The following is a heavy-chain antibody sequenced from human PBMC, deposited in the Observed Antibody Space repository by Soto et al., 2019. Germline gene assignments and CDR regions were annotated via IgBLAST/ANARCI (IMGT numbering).Heavy chain of an antibody. CDR3: AKASGGYCNSTSCSTTFQH. D-gene: IGHD2-2*01. V-gene: IGHV3-9*01. Sequence: GGSLRLSCAASGFTFDDYAMHWVRQAPGKGLEWVSGISWNSGSIGYADSVKGRFTISRDNAKNSLYLQMNSLRAEDTALYYCAKASGGYCNSTSCSTTFQHWGQGTLVTVSS. CDR1: GFTFDDYA. CDR2: ISWNSGSI. J-gene: IGHJ1*01.